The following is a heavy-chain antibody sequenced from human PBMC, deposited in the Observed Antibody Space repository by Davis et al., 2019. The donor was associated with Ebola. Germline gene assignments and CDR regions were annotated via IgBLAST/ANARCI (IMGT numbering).Heavy chain of an antibody. CDR2: ISYDGSNK. Sequence: GESLKISCAASGFTFSSYAMHWVRQAPGKGLEWVAVISYDGSNKYYADSVKGRFTISRDNSKNTLYLQMNSLRAEDTAVYYCARQGSGAYDEIDMWGQGTMVTVSS. J-gene: IGHJ3*02. CDR3: ARQGSGAYDEIDM. V-gene: IGHV3-30-3*01. CDR1: GFTFSSYA. D-gene: IGHD3-22*01.